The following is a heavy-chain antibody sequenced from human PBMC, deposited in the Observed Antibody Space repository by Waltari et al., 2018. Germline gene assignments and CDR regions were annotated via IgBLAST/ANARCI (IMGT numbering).Heavy chain of an antibody. V-gene: IGHV4-39*01. J-gene: IGHJ4*02. CDR3: ARDGLECGGDCQIDY. D-gene: IGHD2-21*01. CDR1: AGPISSRSYY. CDR2: IYYSGST. Sequence: QLQLQESGPGLVKPSETLSLTCTVSAGPISSRSYYWRWHRQPPGKGMEWIGSIYYSGSTYYKPSLKSRVTISVDTSKNQFSLKLSSVTAADTAVYYCARDGLECGGDCQIDYWGQGTLVTVSS.